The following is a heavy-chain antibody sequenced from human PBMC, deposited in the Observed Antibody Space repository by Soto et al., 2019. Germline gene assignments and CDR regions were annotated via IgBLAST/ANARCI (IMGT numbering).Heavy chain of an antibody. J-gene: IGHJ3*01. CDR2: IYYNGNT. CDR3: ARARLRAVYAFDF. CDR1: GVSITSGAYY. D-gene: IGHD4-17*01. V-gene: IGHV4-31*03. Sequence: TLSLTCTLSGVSITSGAYYWTWVRQHPGKGLEWIGYIYYNGNTYFSPSLKSRLTISIDTSKNQLSLKLSSVTAADTAMYYCARARLRAVYAFDFWGQGTMVTVSS.